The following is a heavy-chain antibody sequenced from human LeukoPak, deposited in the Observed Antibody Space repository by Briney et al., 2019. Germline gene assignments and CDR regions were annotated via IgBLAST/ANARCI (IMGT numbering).Heavy chain of an antibody. CDR1: GFTFSSYS. J-gene: IGHJ6*03. V-gene: IGHV3-21*01. D-gene: IGHD6-13*01. Sequence: GGSLRLSCAASGFTFSSYSMNWVRQAPGKGLEWFSSISSSSSYIYYADSVKGRFTISRDNAKNSLYLQMNSLRAEDTAVYYCARDPSSWYYYYMDVWGKGTTVTVSS. CDR2: ISSSSSYI. CDR3: ARDPSSWYYYYMDV.